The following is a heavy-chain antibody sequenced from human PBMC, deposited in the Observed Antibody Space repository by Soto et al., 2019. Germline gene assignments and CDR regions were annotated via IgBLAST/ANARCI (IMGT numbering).Heavy chain of an antibody. CDR3: ARDDIPGRAVAIYGMDV. V-gene: IGHV3-33*01. D-gene: IGHD6-19*01. CDR1: RFTFSNYG. CDR2: IWYDGSNK. Sequence: LILSCAASRFTFSNYGMHWVRQAPGKGLEWVAVIWYDGSNKYYADSVKGRFTISRDNSKNTLYLQMNSLRAEDTAVYYCARDDIPGRAVAIYGMDVWGQGTTVTVSS. J-gene: IGHJ6*02.